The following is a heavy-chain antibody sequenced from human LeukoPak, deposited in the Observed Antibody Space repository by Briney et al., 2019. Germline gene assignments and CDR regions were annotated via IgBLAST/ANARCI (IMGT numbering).Heavy chain of an antibody. CDR1: GGSFSGYY. Sequence: SETLSLTCAVYGGSFSGYYWSWIRQPPGKGLEWIGEINHSGSTNYNPSLKSRVTISVDTSKNQFSLKLSSVTAADTAVYYCARGPGDYYGSGTRDFDYWGQGTLVTVSS. D-gene: IGHD3-10*01. CDR2: INHSGST. J-gene: IGHJ4*02. CDR3: ARGPGDYYGSGTRDFDY. V-gene: IGHV4-34*01.